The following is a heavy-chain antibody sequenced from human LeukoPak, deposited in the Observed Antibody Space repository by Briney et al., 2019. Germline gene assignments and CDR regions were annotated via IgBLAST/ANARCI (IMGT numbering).Heavy chain of an antibody. V-gene: IGHV3-23*01. CDR2: ISSSGDST. CDR3: AKGLQQWLRGDFDY. D-gene: IGHD5-12*01. CDR1: GFTFSSSA. J-gene: IGHJ4*02. Sequence: GGSLRLSCAASGFTFSSSAMSWVRQAPGKGLEWVSTISSSGDSTYYADSVRGRFTISRDNSKNTLHLQMNSLRAEDTAVYYCAKGLQQWLRGDFDYWGQGTLVSLSS.